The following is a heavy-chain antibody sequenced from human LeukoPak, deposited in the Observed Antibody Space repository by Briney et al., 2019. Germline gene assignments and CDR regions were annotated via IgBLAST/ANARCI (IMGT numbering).Heavy chain of an antibody. CDR1: GFTFTTYP. J-gene: IGHJ4*02. V-gene: IGHV3-30*02. CDR2: IRYDGSNK. Sequence: SGGSLRLSCAASGFTFTTYPMHWVRQAPGKGLEWVAFIRYDGSNKYYADSVKGRFTISRDNSKNTLYLQMNSLRAEDTAVYYCAKDFWSGFYYFDYWGQGTLVTVSS. D-gene: IGHD3-3*01. CDR3: AKDFWSGFYYFDY.